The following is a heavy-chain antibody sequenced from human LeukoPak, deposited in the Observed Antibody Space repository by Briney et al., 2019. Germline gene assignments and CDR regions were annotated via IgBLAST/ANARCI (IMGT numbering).Heavy chain of an antibody. D-gene: IGHD3-22*01. V-gene: IGHV1-18*01. Sequence: GASAKVSCKASGYTFTSYGISWVRQAPGQGLEWMGWISAYNGNTNYAQKLQGRVTMTTDTSTSTAYMELRSLRSDDTAVYYCARDLPTRDYYDSSGYYRYWGQGTLVTVSS. CDR2: ISAYNGNT. CDR3: ARDLPTRDYYDSSGYYRY. CDR1: GYTFTSYG. J-gene: IGHJ4*02.